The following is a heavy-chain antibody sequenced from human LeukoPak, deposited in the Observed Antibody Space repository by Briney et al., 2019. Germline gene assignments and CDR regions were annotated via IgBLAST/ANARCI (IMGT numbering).Heavy chain of an antibody. CDR3: ARGQLPLYYYYYYMDV. Sequence: GGSLRLSCAASGFTFSRYRMSWVRHPPGKGLERVAHIKQDGSEKYYVDSVKGRFTIYRDNAKNSLYLQMNSLRAEDTAVSYCARGQLPLYYYYYYMDVWGKGTTVTVSS. D-gene: IGHD2-2*01. CDR1: GFTFSRYR. J-gene: IGHJ6*03. CDR2: IKQDGSEK. V-gene: IGHV3-7*01.